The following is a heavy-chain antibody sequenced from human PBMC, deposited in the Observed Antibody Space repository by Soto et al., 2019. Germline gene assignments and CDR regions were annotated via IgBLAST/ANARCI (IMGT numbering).Heavy chain of an antibody. CDR3: ARSRDIVVVVAHYYYYYGMDV. CDR1: RYTFTGYY. D-gene: IGHD2-15*01. V-gene: IGHV1-2*04. J-gene: IGHJ6*02. Sequence: ASVNVSSKASRYTFTGYYMHWVRQSPGQGLEWMGWINPNSGGTNYAQKFQGWVTMTRDTSISTAYMELRRLRSDDTAVYYCARSRDIVVVVAHYYYYYGMDVWGQGTTVTVSS. CDR2: INPNSGGT.